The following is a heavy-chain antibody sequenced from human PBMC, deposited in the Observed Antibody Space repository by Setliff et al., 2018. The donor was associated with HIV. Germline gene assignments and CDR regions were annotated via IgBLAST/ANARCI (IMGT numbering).Heavy chain of an antibody. V-gene: IGHV3-64*02. J-gene: IGHJ4*02. CDR1: GFTFSSYA. D-gene: IGHD1-26*01. CDR3: ARDLAGTQTYGLDY. Sequence: PGGSLRLSCAASGFTFSSYAMHWVRQAPGKGLEYVSAISSNGGSTYYADSVKGRFTISRDNSKNTLYLQMGSLRAEDMAVYYCARDLAGTQTYGLDYWAREPWSPSPQ. CDR2: ISSNGGST.